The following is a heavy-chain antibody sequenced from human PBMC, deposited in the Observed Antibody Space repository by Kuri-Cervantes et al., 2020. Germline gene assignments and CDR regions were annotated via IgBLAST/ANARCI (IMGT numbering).Heavy chain of an antibody. CDR2: ISSDGTNK. Sequence: GESLKISCAASGFTFSSYALHWVRQAPGKGLEWVAIISSDGTNKYYADSVKGRFTISRDNSKNTLYLQLNFLRAEDAAVYYCARGILGATTSGFYLDYWGQGTKVTVSS. J-gene: IGHJ4*02. CDR3: ARGILGATTSGFYLDY. D-gene: IGHD1-26*01. CDR1: GFTFSSYA. V-gene: IGHV3-30-3*01.